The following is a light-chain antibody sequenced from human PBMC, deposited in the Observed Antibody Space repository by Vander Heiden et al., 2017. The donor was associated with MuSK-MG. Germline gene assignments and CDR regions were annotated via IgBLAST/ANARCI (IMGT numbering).Light chain of an antibody. CDR1: SSDVGGYNY. CDR3: SSYTSSSTLGV. CDR2: DVS. J-gene: IGLJ3*02. V-gene: IGLV2-14*03. Sequence: QSALTPPASVSGSPGQSISISCPGTSSDVGGYNYVSRYQQNPGKAPKHMIYDVSKRPSGVSNRFSGSKSGNTASQTISGLQAEDEADYYCSSYTSSSTLGVFGGGTKLTVL.